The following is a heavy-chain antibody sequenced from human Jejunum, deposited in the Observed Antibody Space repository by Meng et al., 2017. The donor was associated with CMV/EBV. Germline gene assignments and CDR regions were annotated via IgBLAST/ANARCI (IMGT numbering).Heavy chain of an antibody. D-gene: IGHD3-10*01. CDR3: ARDSMKGGGFDQ. V-gene: IGHV3-72*01. CDR2: ISNKLNAFPT. J-gene: IGHJ4*02. Sequence: GSGFTLGDHHMDWFRLPPGKGREWFGRISNKLNAFPTQYAASVKGRFTISRDDSRSALYLQMNSLKSEDTAVYFCARDSMKGGGFDQWGQGTLVTVSS. CDR1: GFTLGDHH.